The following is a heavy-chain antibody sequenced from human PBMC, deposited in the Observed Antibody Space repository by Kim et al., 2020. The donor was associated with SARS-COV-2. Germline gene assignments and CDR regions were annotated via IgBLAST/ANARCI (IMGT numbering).Heavy chain of an antibody. CDR3: ARQGASLVGASRSFDY. CDR1: GGSISTTSYY. J-gene: IGHJ4*02. CDR2: IYYSGGT. D-gene: IGHD1-26*01. V-gene: IGHV4-39*01. Sequence: SETLSLTCTVSGGSISTTSYYWGWIRQPPGKGLEWTGYIYYSGGTSYNPSLKSRVTISVDTSKNQFSLKLSSVTAADTAVYYCARQGASLVGASRSFDYWGQGTLVTVSS.